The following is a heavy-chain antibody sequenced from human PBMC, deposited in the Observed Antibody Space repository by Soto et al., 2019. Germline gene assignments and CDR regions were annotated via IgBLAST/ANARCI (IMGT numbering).Heavy chain of an antibody. CDR3: ARPAGQQLGYFDY. CDR2: IYYSGST. CDR1: GGSISSSSYY. V-gene: IGHV4-39*01. J-gene: IGHJ4*02. Sequence: QLQLQESGPGLVKPSETLSLTCTVSGGSISSSSYYWGWIRQPPGKGLEWIGRIYYSGSTYYNPSLKSRVTISVDTSKNQFSLKLSSVTAADTAVYYCARPAGQQLGYFDYWGQGTLVTVSS. D-gene: IGHD6-13*01.